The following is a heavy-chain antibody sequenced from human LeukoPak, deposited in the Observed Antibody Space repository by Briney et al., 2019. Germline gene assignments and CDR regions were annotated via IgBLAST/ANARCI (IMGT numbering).Heavy chain of an antibody. V-gene: IGHV3-23*01. J-gene: IGHJ4*02. CDR2: ISNSGGST. CDR3: AKGRITPDY. CDR1: GFTFSNYA. Sequence: PGGSLRLSCAASGFTFSNYAMSWVRQAPGKGLEWVSAISNSGGSTNYADSVKGRFTISRDNSKNTLYLQMNSLRADDTAVYYCAKGRITPDYWGQGTLVTVSS. D-gene: IGHD3-10*01.